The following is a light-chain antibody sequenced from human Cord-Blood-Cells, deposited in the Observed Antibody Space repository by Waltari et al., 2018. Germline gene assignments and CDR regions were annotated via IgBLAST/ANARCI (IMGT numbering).Light chain of an antibody. Sequence: DIQMTQSPSTLPASVGDRVTITCRASQSISSWLAWYQQKPGKAPKLLIYKASSLESGVPSRFRGSGSGTEFTLTISSLQPDDFATYYCQQYNSYSMYTFGQGTKLEIK. V-gene: IGKV1-5*03. CDR2: KAS. CDR3: QQYNSYSMYT. J-gene: IGKJ2*01. CDR1: QSISSW.